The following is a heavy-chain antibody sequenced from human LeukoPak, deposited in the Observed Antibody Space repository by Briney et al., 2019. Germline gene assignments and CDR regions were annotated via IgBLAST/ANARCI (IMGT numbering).Heavy chain of an antibody. CDR3: ARGRLYYDILTGYGTFDY. V-gene: IGHV3-7*03. J-gene: IGHJ4*02. CDR2: IKQDGSEK. CDR1: GFTFSSYW. D-gene: IGHD3-9*01. Sequence: GGSLRLSCAAPGFTFSSYWMSWVRQAPGKGLEWVANIKQDGSEKYYVDSVKGRFTISRDNAKNSLYLQMNSLRAEDTAVYYCARGRLYYDILTGYGTFDYWGQRTLVTVSS.